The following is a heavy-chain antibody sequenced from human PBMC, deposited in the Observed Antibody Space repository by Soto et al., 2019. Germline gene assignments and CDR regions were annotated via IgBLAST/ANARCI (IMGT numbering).Heavy chain of an antibody. Sequence: EVQLVESGGGLVKPGGSLRLSCAASGFTFSSYSMNWVRQAPGKGLEWVSSISSSSSYIYYADSVKGRFTISRDNAKNSLYLQMNSLRAEDTAVYYCARLSRYSYFSGYAFDIWGQGTMVTVSS. J-gene: IGHJ3*02. V-gene: IGHV3-21*01. CDR2: ISSSSSYI. CDR1: GFTFSSYS. D-gene: IGHD5-18*01. CDR3: ARLSRYSYFSGYAFDI.